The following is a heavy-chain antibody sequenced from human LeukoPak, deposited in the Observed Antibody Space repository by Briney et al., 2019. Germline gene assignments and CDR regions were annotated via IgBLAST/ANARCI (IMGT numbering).Heavy chain of an antibody. J-gene: IGHJ5*02. CDR3: AKDTTNRYSSVP. CDR1: GFTFSSYG. V-gene: IGHV3-33*06. CDR2: IWYDGSNK. Sequence: PGGSLRLSCAASGFTFSSYGMHWVRQAPGKGLEWVAVIWYDGSNKYYADSMKGRFTISRDNSKDMLYLQMDSLRAEDTAVYYCAKDTTNRYSSVPGGQGPLVTVSA. D-gene: IGHD6-25*01.